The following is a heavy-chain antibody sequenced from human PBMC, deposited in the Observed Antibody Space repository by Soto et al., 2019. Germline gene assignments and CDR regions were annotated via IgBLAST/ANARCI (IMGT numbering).Heavy chain of an antibody. CDR3: AMDFGSGWYSWFDP. V-gene: IGHV3-30-3*01. D-gene: IGHD6-19*01. CDR1: GFTFSSYA. J-gene: IGHJ5*02. Sequence: QVQLVESGGGVVQPGRSLRLSCAASGFTFSSYAMHWVRQAPGKGLEWVAVISYDGSNKYYADSVKGRFNISRDNSKNTLYLQMNSLRAEDTAVYYCAMDFGSGWYSWFDPWGQGTLVTVSS. CDR2: ISYDGSNK.